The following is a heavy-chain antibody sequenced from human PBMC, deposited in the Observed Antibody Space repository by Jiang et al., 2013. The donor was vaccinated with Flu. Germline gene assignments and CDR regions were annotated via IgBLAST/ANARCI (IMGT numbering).Heavy chain of an antibody. V-gene: IGHV4-59*12. D-gene: IGHD3-10*01. J-gene: IGHJ4*02. Sequence: SLTCTVSGVSISDYYWSWIRQPPAKGLEWIGHISYSGSTNYNPSLKSRVTISGDTSKKQFSLRLTSVSAADTAVYYCASQHWDHGVGSYYMSHWGQGTLVTVSS. CDR3: ASQHWDHGVGSYYMSH. CDR1: GVSISDYY. CDR2: ISYSGST.